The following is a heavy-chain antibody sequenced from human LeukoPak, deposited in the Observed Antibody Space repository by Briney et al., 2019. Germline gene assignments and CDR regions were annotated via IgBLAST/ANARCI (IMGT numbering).Heavy chain of an antibody. CDR3: ARNILFAFDI. J-gene: IGHJ3*02. CDR2: ITATDGGT. CDR1: GFTFSDYY. V-gene: IGHV3-23*01. Sequence: GGSLRLSCAASGFTFSDYYMSWIRQAPGKGLEWVAAITATDGGTYYADSVRGRFTISRDNSKNTLYLQVNSLRAEDTAMYYCARNILFAFDIWGQGTMVTVSS.